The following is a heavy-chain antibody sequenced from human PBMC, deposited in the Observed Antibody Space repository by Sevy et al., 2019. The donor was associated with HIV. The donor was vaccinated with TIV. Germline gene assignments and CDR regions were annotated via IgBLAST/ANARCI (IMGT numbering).Heavy chain of an antibody. CDR3: ARGKHVSGYYGSFDY. Sequence: GGSLRLSCAASGLTVSDNFMSWVRQAPGKGLEWVSVIYIGGTTYYADSVKGRFTISKDNSKNTMYLQMNGLRAEDMAVYYCARGKHVSGYYGSFDYWGQGALVTVSS. V-gene: IGHV3-53*01. J-gene: IGHJ4*02. D-gene: IGHD5-12*01. CDR1: GLTVSDNF. CDR2: IYIGGTT.